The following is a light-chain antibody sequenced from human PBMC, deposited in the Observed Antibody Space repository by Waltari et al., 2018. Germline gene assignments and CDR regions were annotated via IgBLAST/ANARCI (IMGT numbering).Light chain of an antibody. CDR3: RKHGTLPAT. J-gene: IGKJ1*01. CDR1: QSVGSSS. CDR2: RAS. Sequence: EIVLTQSPGTASLSPGERVTLSCRASQSVGSSSLAWYQQKPGQAPRLVIYRASRRATGIPDRCSGSGSGTAFSLTISRLEPENFAVYYGRKHGTLPATFGQGTKVEIK. V-gene: IGKV3-20*01.